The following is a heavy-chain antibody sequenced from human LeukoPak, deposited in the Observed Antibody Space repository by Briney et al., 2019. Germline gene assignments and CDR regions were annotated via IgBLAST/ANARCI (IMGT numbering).Heavy chain of an antibody. CDR1: GFTFSSYG. CDR2: ISYDGSNK. V-gene: IGHV3-30*03. J-gene: IGHJ3*02. CDR3: ARAKTYSGSYYDAFDI. Sequence: GRSLRLSCAASGFTFSSYGMHWVRQAPGKGLEWVAVISYDGSNKYYADSVKGRFTISRDNSKNTLYLQMNSLRAEDTAVYYCARAKTYSGSYYDAFDIWGQGTTVTVSS. D-gene: IGHD1-26*01.